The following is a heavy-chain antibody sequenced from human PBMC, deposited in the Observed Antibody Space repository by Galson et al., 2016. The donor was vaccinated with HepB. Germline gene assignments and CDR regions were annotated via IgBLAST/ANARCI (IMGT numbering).Heavy chain of an antibody. V-gene: IGHV3-30*03. CDR2: ISYDGNYK. J-gene: IGHJ4*02. CDR3: ARDYIMMTVTWGPDY. D-gene: IGHD4-17*01. CDR1: GFTFSRYG. Sequence: SLRLSCAASGFTFSRYGIHWVRQAQGKGLEWVAVISYDGNYKFYADSVRGRFTISRDNSEDTVYLQMNSLRAEDTALYYCARDYIMMTVTWGPDYWGQGTLVSVSS.